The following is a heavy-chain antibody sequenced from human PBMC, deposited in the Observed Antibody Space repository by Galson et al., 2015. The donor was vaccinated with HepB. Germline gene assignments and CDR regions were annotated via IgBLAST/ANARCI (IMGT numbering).Heavy chain of an antibody. CDR3: ARDRGPILTGYYRPYYYYGMDV. CDR2: ISSSSSYI. V-gene: IGHV3-21*01. Sequence: SLRLSCAASGLTFSSYSMNWVRQAPGKGLEWVSSISSSSSYIYYADSVKGRFTISRDNAKNSLYLQMNSLRAEDTAVYYCARDRGPILTGYYRPYYYYGMDVWGPGTTVTVSS. D-gene: IGHD3-9*01. CDR1: GLTFSSYS. J-gene: IGHJ6*02.